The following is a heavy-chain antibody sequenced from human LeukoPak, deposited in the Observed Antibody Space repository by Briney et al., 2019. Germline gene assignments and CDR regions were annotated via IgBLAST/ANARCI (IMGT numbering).Heavy chain of an antibody. V-gene: IGHV3-48*01. D-gene: IGHD4-17*01. CDR1: GFTFSTYS. CDR3: ARDRRAYGDYYFDY. CDR2: ISSGSSTI. Sequence: GGSLRLSCAASGFTFSTYSMNWVRQAPGKGLEWVSYISSGSSTINYADSVKGRFTISRDNAKNSLYLQMNNLRAEDTAVYSCARDRRAYGDYYFDYWGQGTLVTVSS. J-gene: IGHJ4*02.